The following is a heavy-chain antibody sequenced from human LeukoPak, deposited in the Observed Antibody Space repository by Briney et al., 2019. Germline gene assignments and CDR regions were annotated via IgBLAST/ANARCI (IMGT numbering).Heavy chain of an antibody. CDR2: IYYSVST. Sequence: PSETLSLTCTVSGGSISSYYWSWMRQPPGKGLEWIGHIYYSVSTKYNPSLTCRVTISVATSMNKFCLKLSSVTAADAAVYYCARVGFGVVITPNWFDPWGQGTLVTVSS. CDR1: GGSISSYY. J-gene: IGHJ5*02. V-gene: IGHV4-59*01. D-gene: IGHD3-3*01. CDR3: ARVGFGVVITPNWFDP.